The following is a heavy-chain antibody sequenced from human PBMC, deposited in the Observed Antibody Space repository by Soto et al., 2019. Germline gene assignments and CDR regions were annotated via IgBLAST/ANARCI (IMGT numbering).Heavy chain of an antibody. Sequence: QLQLVQSGAEVKKPGASVKVSCKASGYTFTSYDINWVRQATGQGLEWMGWMNPNSGNTGYAQKFQGRVTMTRTTSISTAYMELSSLRSEDTAVYYCARGLLKDIVVVVAATRYYYYMDVWGKGTTVPVS. J-gene: IGHJ6*03. CDR2: MNPNSGNT. CDR1: GYTFTSYD. D-gene: IGHD2-15*01. V-gene: IGHV1-8*01. CDR3: ARGLLKDIVVVVAATRYYYYMDV.